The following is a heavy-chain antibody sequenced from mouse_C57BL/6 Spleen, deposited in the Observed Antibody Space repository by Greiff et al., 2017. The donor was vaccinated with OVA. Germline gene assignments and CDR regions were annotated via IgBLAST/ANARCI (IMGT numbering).Heavy chain of an antibody. CDR2: ISDGGSYT. V-gene: IGHV5-4*01. CDR3: AREEEYYYGSRAWFAY. CDR1: GFTFSSYA. D-gene: IGHD1-1*01. Sequence: EVQGVESGGGLVKPGGSLKLSCAASGFTFSSYAMSWVRQTPEKRLEWVATISDGGSYTYYPDNVKGRFTISRDNAKNNLYPQMSHLKSEDTAMYYCAREEEYYYGSRAWFAYWGQGTLVTVSA. J-gene: IGHJ3*01.